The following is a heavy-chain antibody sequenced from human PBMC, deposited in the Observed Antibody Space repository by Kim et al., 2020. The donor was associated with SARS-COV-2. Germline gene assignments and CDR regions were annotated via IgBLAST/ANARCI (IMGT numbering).Heavy chain of an antibody. V-gene: IGHV3-21*01. CDR2: ISSSSSYI. CDR1: GFTFSSYS. Sequence: GGSLRLSCAASGFTFSSYSMNWVRQAPGKGLEWVSSISSSSSYIYYADSVKGRFTISRDNAKNSLYLQMNSLRAEDTAVYYCARDRKQGTYCSSTSCYRFDPWGQGTLVTVSS. J-gene: IGHJ5*02. CDR3: ARDRKQGTYCSSTSCYRFDP. D-gene: IGHD2-2*01.